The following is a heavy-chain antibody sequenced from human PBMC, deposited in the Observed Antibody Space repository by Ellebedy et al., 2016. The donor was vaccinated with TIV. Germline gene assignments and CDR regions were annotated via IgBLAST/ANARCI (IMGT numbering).Heavy chain of an antibody. D-gene: IGHD3-10*01. V-gene: IGHV4-39*01. J-gene: IGHJ4*02. Sequence: SETLSLTCTVSGGSISSSTYYWGWIRQPPGTGLEWIGSVHYSGYTYYNPSLKSRVTISIDTSKNQFSLNLSSVAAADTAVYYCTRLLNARFGELSDYWGQGTLVTVSS. CDR3: TRLLNARFGELSDY. CDR2: VHYSGYT. CDR1: GGSISSSTYY.